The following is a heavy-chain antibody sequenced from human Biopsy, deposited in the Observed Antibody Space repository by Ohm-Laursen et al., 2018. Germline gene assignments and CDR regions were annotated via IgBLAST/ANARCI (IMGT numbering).Heavy chain of an antibody. CDR2: NIPILGTG. J-gene: IGHJ1*01. D-gene: IGHD3-9*01. Sequence: VKISCKSPGGTFSNYGVNWVRQAPGQGLEWLGGNIPILGTGNYAQKFQDRVTVAADTSTSTATMELRSLRSDDTAVYYCATKLTGYFHHWGQGTLVIVSS. CDR1: GGTFSNYG. CDR3: ATKLTGYFHH. V-gene: IGHV1-69*13.